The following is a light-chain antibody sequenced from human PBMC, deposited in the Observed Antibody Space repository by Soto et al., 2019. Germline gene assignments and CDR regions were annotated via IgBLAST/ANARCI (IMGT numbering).Light chain of an antibody. CDR1: SSNIGAGYD. J-gene: IGLJ2*01. CDR2: GNS. V-gene: IGLV1-40*01. CDR3: QSYDSSLSGVV. Sequence: QSVLTQPPSLSGAPGQRFTISCTGSSSNIGAGYDVHWYQQLPGTAPKLLIYGNSNRPSGFPDRFSCSKSGTSASLAITGLQAEDVADYYCQSYDSSLSGVVFGGGTKLTVL.